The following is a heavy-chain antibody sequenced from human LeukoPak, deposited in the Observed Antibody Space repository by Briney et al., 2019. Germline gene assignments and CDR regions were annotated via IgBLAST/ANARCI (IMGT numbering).Heavy chain of an antibody. CDR2: INADGSGT. CDR1: GFTFSSFW. Sequence: GGSLRLSCAASGFTFSSFWMYWVRQAPGKGLVWVSHINADGSGTSYADSVKGRFTISRDNSKNTLYLQMNSLRAEDTAVYYCAKVRDFWSADDAFDIWGQGTMVTVSS. V-gene: IGHV3-74*01. D-gene: IGHD3-3*01. CDR3: AKVRDFWSADDAFDI. J-gene: IGHJ3*02.